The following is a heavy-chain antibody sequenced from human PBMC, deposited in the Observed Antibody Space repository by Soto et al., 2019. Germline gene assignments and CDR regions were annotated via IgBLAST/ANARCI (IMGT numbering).Heavy chain of an antibody. V-gene: IGHV3-23*01. J-gene: IGHJ4*02. CDR3: AKDGWFSSYYDSSGYLGYFDY. Sequence: GGSLRLSCAASGLTLSSYAMSWVRQAPGKGLEWVSAISGSGGSTYYADSVKGRFTISRDNSKNTLYLQMNSLRAEDTAVYYCAKDGWFSSYYDSSGYLGYFDYWGQGTLVTVSS. CDR2: ISGSGGST. CDR1: GLTLSSYA. D-gene: IGHD3-22*01.